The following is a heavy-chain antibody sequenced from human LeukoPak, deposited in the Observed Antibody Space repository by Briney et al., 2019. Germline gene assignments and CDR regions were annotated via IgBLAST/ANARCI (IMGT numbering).Heavy chain of an antibody. CDR2: INPNSGGT. D-gene: IGHD4-23*01. CDR3: ARDLDYGGGFDY. J-gene: IGHJ4*02. CDR1: GYTFSGHY. V-gene: IGHV1-2*06. Sequence: ASVTVSCKASGYTFSGHYLHWVRQAPGQGLEWMGRINPNSGGTKYAQKFQNRVTMTSDTSVSTAYMELSRLRSDDTAVYYCARDLDYGGGFDYWGQGTLVTVSS.